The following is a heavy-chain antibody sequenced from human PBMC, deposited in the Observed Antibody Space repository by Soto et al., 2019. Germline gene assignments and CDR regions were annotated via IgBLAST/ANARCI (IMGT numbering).Heavy chain of an antibody. CDR2: IYWDDDK. J-gene: IGHJ6*02. Sequence: QITLKESGPTLVKPTQTLTLTCTLSGVSLTTTGVGVGWIRQPPGKALEWLAFIYWDDDKRYSSSLKSRLTITKDTSKNQVVLTMTNMDPVDTATYYCAHRAGTPFGMDVWGQGTTVTVSS. D-gene: IGHD1-1*01. V-gene: IGHV2-5*02. CDR1: GVSLTTTGVG. CDR3: AHRAGTPFGMDV.